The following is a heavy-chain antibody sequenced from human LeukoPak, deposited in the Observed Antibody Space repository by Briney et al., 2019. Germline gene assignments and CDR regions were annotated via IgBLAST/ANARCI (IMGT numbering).Heavy chain of an antibody. V-gene: IGHV4-31*03. Sequence: PSQTLSLTCTVSGGSISSGGYYWSWIRQHPGKGLEWIGYIYYSGSTYYNPSLKSRVTISVDTSKNQFSLKLSSVTAADTAVYYCARAVYCGGDCYLAFDYWGKGTLVTVSS. CDR2: IYYSGST. D-gene: IGHD2-21*02. CDR3: ARAVYCGGDCYLAFDY. J-gene: IGHJ4*02. CDR1: GGSISSGGYY.